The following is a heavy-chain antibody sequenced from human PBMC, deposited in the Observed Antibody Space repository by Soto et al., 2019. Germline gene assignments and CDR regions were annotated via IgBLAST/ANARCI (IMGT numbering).Heavy chain of an antibody. Sequence: GGSLSLSCAASGFTFSSYAMHWVRQAPGKGLEWVAVISYDGSNKYYADSVKGRFTISRDNSKNTLYLQMNSLRAEDTAVYYCARDHLRITMIVVVITYRFDYWGQGTLVTVSS. CDR3: ARDHLRITMIVVVITYRFDY. D-gene: IGHD3-22*01. CDR2: ISYDGSNK. V-gene: IGHV3-30-3*01. CDR1: GFTFSSYA. J-gene: IGHJ4*02.